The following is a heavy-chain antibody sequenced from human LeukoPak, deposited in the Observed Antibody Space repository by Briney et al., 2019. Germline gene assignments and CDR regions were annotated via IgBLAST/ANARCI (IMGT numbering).Heavy chain of an antibody. V-gene: IGHV3-20*04. D-gene: IGHD6-19*01. Sequence: GGSLRLSCAASGFTFDDYGMSWVRQAPGKGLEWVSGINWNGGGTGYADSVKGRFTISRDNAKNSLYLQMNSLRAEDTALYYCARALSIAVAGPYYYYMDVWGKGTTVTVSS. CDR1: GFTFDDYG. CDR2: INWNGGGT. CDR3: ARALSIAVAGPYYYYMDV. J-gene: IGHJ6*03.